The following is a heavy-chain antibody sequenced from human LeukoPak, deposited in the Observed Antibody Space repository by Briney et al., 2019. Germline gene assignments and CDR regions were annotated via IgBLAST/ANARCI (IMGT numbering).Heavy chain of an antibody. CDR1: GFTFDDYA. CDR3: ARDLRREYYMDV. D-gene: IGHD1-26*01. Sequence: SGGSLRLSCAASGFTFDDYAMHWVRQAPGKGLEWVSGISWNSGSIAYADSVKGRFTISRDNAKNSLYLQMNSLRAEDTAVYYCARDLRREYYMDVWGKGTTVTVSS. V-gene: IGHV3-9*01. CDR2: ISWNSGSI. J-gene: IGHJ6*03.